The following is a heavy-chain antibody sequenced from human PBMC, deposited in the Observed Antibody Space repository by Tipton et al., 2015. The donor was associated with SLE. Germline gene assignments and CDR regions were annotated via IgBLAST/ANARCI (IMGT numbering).Heavy chain of an antibody. CDR3: AKGYQQLAYFDY. V-gene: IGHV3-7*03. Sequence: GSLRLSCAASGFTFITYWMSWVRLAPGKGLEWEANIKQDGSDKYYVDSVKGRFTISRDNAKNSLYLQMNSLRAEDTALYYCAKGYQQLAYFDYWGQGTLVTVSS. J-gene: IGHJ4*02. CDR2: IKQDGSDK. CDR1: GFTFITYW. D-gene: IGHD6-13*01.